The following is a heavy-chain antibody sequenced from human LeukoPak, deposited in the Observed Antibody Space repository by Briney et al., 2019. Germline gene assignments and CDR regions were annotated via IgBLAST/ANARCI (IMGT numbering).Heavy chain of an antibody. CDR2: ISGSGGST. Sequence: PGGSLRLSCTVSGFTFSSYGMSWVRQAPGKGLEWVSAISGSGGSTYYADSVKGRFTISRDNSKNTLYLQMNSLRGEDTAVYYCAKDQADCSSTSCYERGFDYWGQGTLVTVSS. CDR3: AKDQADCSSTSCYERGFDY. D-gene: IGHD2-2*01. CDR1: GFTFSSYG. J-gene: IGHJ4*02. V-gene: IGHV3-23*01.